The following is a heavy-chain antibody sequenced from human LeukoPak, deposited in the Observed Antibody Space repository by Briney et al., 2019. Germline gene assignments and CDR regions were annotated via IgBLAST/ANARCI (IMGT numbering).Heavy chain of an antibody. CDR2: IVPIFGTA. D-gene: IGHD1-20*01. CDR3: ARGSVDAYNWNY. Sequence: ASVKVSXKASGGTFSSYAISWVRQAPGQGLVWMGGIVPIFGTANYAQKFQGRVTITTDESTSTAYMELSSLRSEDTAVYYCARGSVDAYNWNYWGQGTLVTVSS. CDR1: GGTFSSYA. V-gene: IGHV1-69*05. J-gene: IGHJ4*02.